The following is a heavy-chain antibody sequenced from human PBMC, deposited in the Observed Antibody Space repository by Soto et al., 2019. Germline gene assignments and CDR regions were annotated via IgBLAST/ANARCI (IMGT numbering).Heavy chain of an antibody. CDR1: GFTFSSYW. CDR3: ARGTSGLPGFDY. D-gene: IGHD6-19*01. CDR2: IYNDGSST. Sequence: PGGSLRLSCAASGFTFSSYWTHWVRQAPGEGLVWVSQIYNDGSSTSYADSVKGRFTISRDSAKTTLYLQMNSLRAEDTAVYFCARGTSGLPGFDYWGKGALVTVSS. V-gene: IGHV3-74*01. J-gene: IGHJ4*02.